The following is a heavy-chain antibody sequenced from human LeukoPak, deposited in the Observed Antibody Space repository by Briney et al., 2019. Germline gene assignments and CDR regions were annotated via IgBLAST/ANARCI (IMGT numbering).Heavy chain of an antibody. D-gene: IGHD6-13*01. CDR2: ISAYNGNT. CDR1: GYTFTSYG. V-gene: IGHV1-18*01. Sequence: GASVKVSCTASGYTFTSYGISWVRQAPGQGLEWMGWISAYNGNTNYAQKLQGRVTMTTDTSTSTAYMELRSLRSDDTAVYYCVSTLTPGIAAAGTDRFVFLYWGQGTLVTVSS. J-gene: IGHJ4*02. CDR3: VSTLTPGIAAAGTDRFVFLY.